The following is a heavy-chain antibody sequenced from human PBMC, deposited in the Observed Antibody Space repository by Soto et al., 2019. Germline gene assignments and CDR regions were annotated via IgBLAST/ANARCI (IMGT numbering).Heavy chain of an antibody. V-gene: IGHV3-23*01. CDR2: ISAGGST. CDR3: ANVPIWCSSTSCYTEGFDY. D-gene: IGHD2-2*02. CDR1: GFTFSDYA. J-gene: IGHJ4*02. Sequence: RWSLRLCCAASGFTFSDYAMSWVRQPPGKGLEWVSVISAGGSTYYADSVKGRFTVSRANSKNTLYLQMNSLRAEDTAVYYCANVPIWCSSTSCYTEGFDYWGQGTLVTVSS.